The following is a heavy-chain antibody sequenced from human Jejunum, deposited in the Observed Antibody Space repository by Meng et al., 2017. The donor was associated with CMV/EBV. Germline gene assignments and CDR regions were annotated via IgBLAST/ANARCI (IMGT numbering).Heavy chain of an antibody. D-gene: IGHD3-22*01. V-gene: IGHV3-21*01. CDR1: TFSIYS. CDR3: ARDLGPQIVVVSSPGY. Sequence: TFSIYSMNWVRKAQGKGLEWVSSITSSSSYIYYADSVKGRFTISRDNTKNSLYLQMNSLRAEDTAVYYCARDLGPQIVVVSSPGYWGQGTLVTVSS. CDR2: ITSSSSYI. J-gene: IGHJ4*02.